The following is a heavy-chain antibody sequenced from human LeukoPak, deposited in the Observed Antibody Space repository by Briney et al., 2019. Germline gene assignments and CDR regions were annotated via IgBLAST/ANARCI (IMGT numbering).Heavy chain of an antibody. CDR3: ARRDNWNLDAFDI. CDR2: IYHSGST. Sequence: SETLSLTCAVSGGSISSSNWWSWVRQPPGKGLEWIGEIYHSGSTNYNPSLKSRVTISVDESKNQFSLKLSSVTAADTAVYYCARRDNWNLDAFDIWGQGTMVTVSS. CDR1: GGSISSSNW. J-gene: IGHJ3*02. D-gene: IGHD1-1*01. V-gene: IGHV4-4*02.